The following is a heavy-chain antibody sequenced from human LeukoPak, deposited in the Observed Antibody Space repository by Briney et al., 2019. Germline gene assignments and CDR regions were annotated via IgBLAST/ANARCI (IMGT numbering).Heavy chain of an antibody. V-gene: IGHV4-39*01. CDR1: GASISGGTYY. CDR3: ARRGGSGRAFDY. Sequence: SETLSLTCSVSGASISGGTYYWGWVRQPPGKGLEWIGSIYYTGSTYDNPSLKSRVTISVDTSKNQFSLKLSSVTAADTAVYYCARRGGSGRAFDYWGQGTLVTVSS. J-gene: IGHJ4*02. CDR2: IYYTGST. D-gene: IGHD1-26*01.